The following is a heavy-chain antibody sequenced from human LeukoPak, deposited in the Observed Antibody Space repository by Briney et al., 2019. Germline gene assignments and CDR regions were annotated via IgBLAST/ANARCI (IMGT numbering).Heavy chain of an antibody. Sequence: ASVRDSCKVSRYSLPQLSMNGVRRRPGKGLDWMGGFDFYHGEMIYAQNFQGRIIMTDDTDTNTAYMELSRLRSDDTAVYYCATGDFYAPGIFPPNTPDVWGQGTMVSVSS. J-gene: IGHJ3*01. CDR2: FDFYHGEM. D-gene: IGHD3-10*01. CDR3: ATGDFYAPGIFPPNTPDV. CDR1: RYSLPQLS. V-gene: IGHV1-24*01.